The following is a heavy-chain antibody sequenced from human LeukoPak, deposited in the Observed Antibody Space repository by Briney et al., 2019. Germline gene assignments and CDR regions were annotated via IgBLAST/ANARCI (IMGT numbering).Heavy chain of an antibody. V-gene: IGHV4-30-4*01. D-gene: IGHD6-13*01. CDR2: IYYSGST. CDR1: GGSISSGDYY. J-gene: IGHJ4*02. Sequence: PSQTLSLTCTVSGGSISSGDYYWSWIRQPPGKGLEWIGYIYYSGSTYYNPSLKSRVTISVDTSKNQFSLKLSSVTAADTAVYYCAREKYSSSWCTDYWGQGTLVTVSS. CDR3: AREKYSSSWCTDY.